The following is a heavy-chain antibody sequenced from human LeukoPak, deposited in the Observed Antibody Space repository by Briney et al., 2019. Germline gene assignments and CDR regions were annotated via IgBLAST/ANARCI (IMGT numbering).Heavy chain of an antibody. CDR2: IYHSGST. CDR1: GGSISSGGYS. Sequence: SETLSLTCAVSGGSISSGGYSWSWIRQPPGKGLEWIGYIYHSGSTYYNPSLKSRVTISVDRSKNQFSLKLSSVTAADTAVYYCARGGLDGYHFDYWGQGTLVTVSS. D-gene: IGHD5-24*01. V-gene: IGHV4-30-2*01. CDR3: ARGGLDGYHFDY. J-gene: IGHJ4*02.